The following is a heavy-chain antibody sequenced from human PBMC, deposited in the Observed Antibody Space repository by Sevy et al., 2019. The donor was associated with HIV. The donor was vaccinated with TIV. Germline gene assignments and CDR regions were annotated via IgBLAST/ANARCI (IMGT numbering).Heavy chain of an antibody. CDR3: ARDYYYDSSGLNFDY. Sequence: GGSLRRSCAASGFTFSSYGMHWVRQAPGKGLEWVAVIWYDGSNKYYADSVKGRFTISRDNSKNTLYLQMNSLRAEDTAVYYCARDYYYDSSGLNFDYWGQGTLVTVSS. CDR2: IWYDGSNK. CDR1: GFTFSSYG. J-gene: IGHJ4*02. V-gene: IGHV3-33*01. D-gene: IGHD3-22*01.